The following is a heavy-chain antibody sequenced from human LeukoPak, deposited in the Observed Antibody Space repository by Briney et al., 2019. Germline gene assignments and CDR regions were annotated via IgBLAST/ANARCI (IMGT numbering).Heavy chain of an antibody. J-gene: IGHJ4*02. Sequence: GGFLRLSCAASGFTFSSHWMHWVRQAPGKGLVWVSRINSDGSITNYADSVTGRFTISRDNAKNTLYLQMNSLRAEDTAVYYCVYSGNFPFDYWGRGTLVTVSS. D-gene: IGHD1-26*01. CDR1: GFTFSSHW. CDR2: INSDGSIT. CDR3: VYSGNFPFDY. V-gene: IGHV3-74*01.